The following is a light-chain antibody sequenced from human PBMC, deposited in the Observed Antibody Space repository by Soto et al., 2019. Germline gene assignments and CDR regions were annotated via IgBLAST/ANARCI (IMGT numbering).Light chain of an antibody. CDR3: QQYGSSPPYT. Sequence: EIVLTQSPGTLSLSPGERATLSCRASQSVSSSYLAWYQQKPGQAPRLLIYGASSRATGIPHRFSGSGSGTDFTLTISRLEPEDFAVYYCQQYGSSPPYTIGQGTKLEIK. V-gene: IGKV3-20*01. J-gene: IGKJ2*01. CDR1: QSVSSSY. CDR2: GAS.